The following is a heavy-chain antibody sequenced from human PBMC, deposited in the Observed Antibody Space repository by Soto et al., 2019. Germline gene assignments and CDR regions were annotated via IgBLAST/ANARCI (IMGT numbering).Heavy chain of an antibody. Sequence: GASVKFSCKASRYTFTSYGISWVRQAPGQGLEWMGWISAYNGNTNYAQKLQGRVTMTTDTSTSTAYMELRSLRSDDTAVYYCARDHYDFWSGSYYYYMDVWGKGTTVTVSS. CDR2: ISAYNGNT. CDR3: ARDHYDFWSGSYYYYMDV. D-gene: IGHD3-3*01. J-gene: IGHJ6*03. CDR1: RYTFTSYG. V-gene: IGHV1-18*01.